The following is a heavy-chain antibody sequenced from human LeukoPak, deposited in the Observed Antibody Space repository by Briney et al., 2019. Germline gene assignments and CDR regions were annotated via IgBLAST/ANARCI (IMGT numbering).Heavy chain of an antibody. Sequence: ASVKVSCKPSGYTFTGFYIHWVRQAPGQGLQWMCWINPKNGATKYSQNFRGRVTMTRDTSIDTAYMELSSLTSDDTAIYYCARPTHRLTVTTAIDYCGQGTLVTVSS. CDR1: GYTFTGFY. V-gene: IGHV1-2*02. CDR3: ARPTHRLTVTTAIDY. CDR2: INPKNGAT. J-gene: IGHJ4*02. D-gene: IGHD4-17*01.